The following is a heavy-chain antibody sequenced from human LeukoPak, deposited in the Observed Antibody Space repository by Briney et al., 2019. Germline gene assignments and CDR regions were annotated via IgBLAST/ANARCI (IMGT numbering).Heavy chain of an antibody. V-gene: IGHV1-2*02. Sequence: GASVKVSCKASGYTFTGYYMHWVRQAPGQGLEWMGWINPNSGGTNYAQKFQGRVTMTRDTSISTAYMELSRLRSDDTAVYYCARASLIAARPGLELLYWGQGTLVTVSS. CDR3: ARASLIAARPGLELLY. CDR1: GYTFTGYY. J-gene: IGHJ4*02. D-gene: IGHD6-6*01. CDR2: INPNSGGT.